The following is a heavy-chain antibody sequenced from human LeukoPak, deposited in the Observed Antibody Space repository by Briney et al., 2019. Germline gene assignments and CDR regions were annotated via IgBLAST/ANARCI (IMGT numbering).Heavy chain of an antibody. Sequence: SETLSLTCTVSGGSISSSSYYWGWIPQPPGKGLEGIGSIYYSGSTYYNPSLKSRVTISVDTSKNQFSLTLSSVTAADTAVYYCARPTLPGAFDIWGQGTMVTVSS. CDR3: ARPTLPGAFDI. CDR1: GGSISSSSYY. CDR2: IYYSGST. J-gene: IGHJ3*02. V-gene: IGHV4-39*01.